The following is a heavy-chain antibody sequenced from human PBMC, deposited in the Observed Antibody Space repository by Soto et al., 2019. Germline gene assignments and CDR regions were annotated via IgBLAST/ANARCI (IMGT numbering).Heavy chain of an antibody. J-gene: IGHJ6*02. Sequence: GESLTISCKGSGYSFTTYWIGWVRQMPGKGLEGMVIIYPGDSDTRYSPSFQGQVTISADKSINTTYLQWSSLKASDTAIYYCTRQAAAGKYYYAMDVWGQGTTVTVSS. V-gene: IGHV5-51*01. D-gene: IGHD6-13*01. CDR1: GYSFTTYW. CDR3: TRQAAAGKYYYAMDV. CDR2: IYPGDSDT.